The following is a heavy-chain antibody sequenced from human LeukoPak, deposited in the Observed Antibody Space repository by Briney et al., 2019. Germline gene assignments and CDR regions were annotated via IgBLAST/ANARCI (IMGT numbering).Heavy chain of an antibody. CDR2: MNPNSGNT. CDR1: GYTFTSYD. Sequence: ASVKVSCKASGYTFTSYDINWVRQATGQGLEWMGWMNPNSGNTGYAQKFQGRVTMTRNTSISTAYMELSSLRSEDTAVYYCAXVRXXXVRXVILGAAFDIWGQGTMVTVSS. J-gene: IGHJ3*02. CDR3: AXVRXXXVRXVILGAAFDI. V-gene: IGHV1-8*01. D-gene: IGHD3-10*01.